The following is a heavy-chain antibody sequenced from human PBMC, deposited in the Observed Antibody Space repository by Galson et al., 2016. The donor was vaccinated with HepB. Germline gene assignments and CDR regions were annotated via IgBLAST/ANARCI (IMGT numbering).Heavy chain of an antibody. CDR3: AVTWSYYDNRGVFQH. J-gene: IGHJ1*01. Sequence: SLRLSCAASGLIFSXXXMNXXXQAXXKGLXXVSXXSSSXTXIXXXDSXGGRFTISRDTAKNSLYLQMNSLRAEDTAVYYCAVTWSYYDNRGVFQHWGQGTXVTVS. D-gene: IGHD3-10*01. CDR2: XSSSXTXI. CDR1: GLIFSXXX. V-gene: IGHV3-48*03.